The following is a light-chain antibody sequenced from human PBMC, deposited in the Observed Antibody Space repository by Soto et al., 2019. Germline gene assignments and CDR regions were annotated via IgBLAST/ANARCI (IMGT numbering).Light chain of an antibody. CDR3: CSYGGGRTPLG. Sequence: ALTQPRSVSGSPGQSVAISCTGSRSDVGGYKYVSWYQKFPGKAPKLIIYDVAKRPSGVPDRFSGSKSGNTASLTISGLQAEDEADYYCCSYGGGRTPLGFGGGTKLTVL. CDR1: RSDVGGYKY. J-gene: IGLJ2*01. V-gene: IGLV2-11*01. CDR2: DVA.